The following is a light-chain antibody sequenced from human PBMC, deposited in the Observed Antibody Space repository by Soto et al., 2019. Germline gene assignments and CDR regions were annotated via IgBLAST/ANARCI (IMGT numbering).Light chain of an antibody. V-gene: IGLV2-11*01. CDR2: DVS. J-gene: IGLJ1*01. Sequence: QSALTQPRSVSGSPGQSGTISCTGTSSDVGTYDFVSWYQQHPGKAPRLMIFDVSERPSGVPDRFSGSKSGNTASLTISGLQAEDEADYYCCLYAVTFYVFGTGTKLTVL. CDR1: SSDVGTYDF. CDR3: CLYAVTFYV.